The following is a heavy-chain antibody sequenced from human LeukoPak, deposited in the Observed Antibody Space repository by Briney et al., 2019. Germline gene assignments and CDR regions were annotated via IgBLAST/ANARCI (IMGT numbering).Heavy chain of an antibody. CDR3: ARDRDVYYDSSGSSFGDGY. CDR2: INPSGGST. V-gene: IGHV1-46*01. Sequence: ASVKVSCKASGYTFTSYYMHWVRQAPGQGLEWMGIINPSGGSTSYAQKFQGRVTMTRDMSTSTVYMELSSLRSEDTAVYYCARDRDVYYDSSGSSFGDGYWGQGTLVTVSS. CDR1: GYTFTSYY. D-gene: IGHD3-22*01. J-gene: IGHJ4*02.